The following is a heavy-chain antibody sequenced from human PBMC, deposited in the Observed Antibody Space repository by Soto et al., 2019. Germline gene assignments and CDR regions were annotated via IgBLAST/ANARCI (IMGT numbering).Heavy chain of an antibody. J-gene: IGHJ4*02. CDR1: GITFSDHD. D-gene: IGHD3-10*01. V-gene: IGHV3-72*01. Sequence: EVQLVESGGGLVQPGGSLRLSCANSGITFSDHDMDWVRQAPGKGLEWLGRCRSRVDNYATDYAASVKGRFTFSRDESKSSLSLQMRSLKTGDTAMYYCVLWVRGLINYWGQGTLVTVSS. CDR3: VLWVRGLINY. CDR2: CRSRVDNYAT.